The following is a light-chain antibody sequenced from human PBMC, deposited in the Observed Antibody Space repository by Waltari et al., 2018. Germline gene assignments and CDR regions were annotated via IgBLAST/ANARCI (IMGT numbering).Light chain of an antibody. J-gene: IGLJ3*02. CDR2: GNS. CDR1: SSNIGAGYD. CDR3: QSYDSSLSWV. Sequence: QSVLTQPPSVSGAPGQRVTIPCTGSSSNIGAGYDVNWYQQLPGTAPKLLIYGNSNRPSGVPDRFSGSKSGTSASLVITGLQAEDEADYYCQSYDSSLSWVFGGGTKLTVL. V-gene: IGLV1-40*01.